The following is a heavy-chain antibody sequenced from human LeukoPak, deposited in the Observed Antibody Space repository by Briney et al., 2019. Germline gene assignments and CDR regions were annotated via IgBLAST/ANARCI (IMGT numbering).Heavy chain of an antibody. CDR1: GGSITSCASL. V-gene: IGHV4-31*03. Sequence: SETLSLTCTVSGGSITSCASLWMWIRQRPGKGVEWIGNIFYSGTTYYNPSLKSRITISRDTSNNQFSLKLSSVTAADTAVYYCARGRRVGYDSYFGMDVWGQGTTVTVSS. CDR2: IFYSGTT. D-gene: IGHD3-3*01. CDR3: ARGRRVGYDSYFGMDV. J-gene: IGHJ6*02.